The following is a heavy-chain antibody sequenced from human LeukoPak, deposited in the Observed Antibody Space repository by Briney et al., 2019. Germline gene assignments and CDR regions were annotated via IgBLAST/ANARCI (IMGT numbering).Heavy chain of an antibody. Sequence: QSGGSLRLSCAASGFTFSSYAMSWVRQAPGKGLEWVSAISGSGGSTHYADSVKGRFTISRDNSKNTLYLQMNSLRAEDTAVYYCAKFLPTHIVVANYYFDYWGQGTLVTVSS. CDR3: AKFLPTHIVVANYYFDY. CDR1: GFTFSSYA. V-gene: IGHV3-23*01. CDR2: ISGSGGST. D-gene: IGHD2-21*01. J-gene: IGHJ4*02.